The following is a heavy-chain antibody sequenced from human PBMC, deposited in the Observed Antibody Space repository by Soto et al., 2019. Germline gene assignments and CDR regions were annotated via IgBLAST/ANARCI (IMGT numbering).Heavy chain of an antibody. V-gene: IGHV4-31*03. J-gene: IGHJ5*02. CDR1: GDSISSATHY. CDR2: VSSSGNS. CDR3: ARGRSSSWYNWFDP. Sequence: SETLSLTCTVSGDSISSATHYWNWIRQHPGKGLEWIGYVSSSGNSYYSPSLKSRVFMSVDTSKNLFSLKLSSVTAADTAIYYCARGRSSSWYNWFDPWGQGTLVT. D-gene: IGHD6-13*01.